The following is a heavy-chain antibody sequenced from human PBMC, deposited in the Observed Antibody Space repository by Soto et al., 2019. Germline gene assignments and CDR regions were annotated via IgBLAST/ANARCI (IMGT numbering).Heavy chain of an antibody. D-gene: IGHD1-26*01. CDR2: ISGGGDLA. CDR1: GFPFDTSA. CDR3: AKYSGDFPVYNGLNV. Sequence: PGGSLRLSGAASGFPFDTSAMIWVRQAPGKGPEWLSLISGGGDLAYYAESVKGRFTSSRDNSKNTLYLQMTFLRVDDTAVYYCAKYSGDFPVYNGLNVWGQGTTVTVSS. J-gene: IGHJ6*02. V-gene: IGHV3-23*01.